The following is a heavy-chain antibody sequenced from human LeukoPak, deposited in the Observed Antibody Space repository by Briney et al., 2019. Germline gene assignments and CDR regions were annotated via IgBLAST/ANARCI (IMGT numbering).Heavy chain of an antibody. Sequence: GGSLRLSCAASGFTFSTYVMTWVRQAPGKGLEWVSGISGSGGSTYYADSVKGRFTISRDNSKNTPYLQMNSLRAEDTAVYYCAKEHGSGTYYVGYWGQGTLVTVSS. D-gene: IGHD3-10*01. CDR3: AKEHGSGTYYVGY. V-gene: IGHV3-23*01. CDR2: ISGSGGST. CDR1: GFTFSTYV. J-gene: IGHJ4*02.